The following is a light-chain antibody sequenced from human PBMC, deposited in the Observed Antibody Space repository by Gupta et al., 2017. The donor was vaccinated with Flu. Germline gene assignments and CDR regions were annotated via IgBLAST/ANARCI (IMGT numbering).Light chain of an antibody. CDR1: QSVSSNS. V-gene: IGKV3-20*01. J-gene: IGKJ3*01. Sequence: DIVLTQSPGTLSLSPGETATLSCRASQSVSSNSLAWYQQKPGQAPRLLIFGASSRATGIPDRFSGSGSGTDFTLTISRLEPEDFAVYCRQQYGSSPFTFGPGTKVEIK. CDR3: QQYGSSPFT. CDR2: GAS.